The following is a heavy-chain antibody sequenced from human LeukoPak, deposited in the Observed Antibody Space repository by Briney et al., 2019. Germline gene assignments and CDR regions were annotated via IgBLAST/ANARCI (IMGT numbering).Heavy chain of an antibody. CDR2: INHSGNT. D-gene: IGHD3-10*01. V-gene: IGHV4-34*01. J-gene: IGHJ6*03. CDR3: ATTRGVITLDGYHYYIDV. CDR1: GGSFSDFY. Sequence: SETLSLTCAVYGGSFSDFYCTWIRQPPGKGLEWIGEINHSGNTKYNPSLKSRVTILLDTSKNQFSLKVRSVTAADTAEYYCATTRGVITLDGYHYYIDVWGKGTTVTVSS.